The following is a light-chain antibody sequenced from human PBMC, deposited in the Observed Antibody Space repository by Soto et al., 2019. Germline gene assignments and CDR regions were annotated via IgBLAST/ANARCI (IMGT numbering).Light chain of an antibody. CDR3: QSYDSTDDV. V-gene: IGLV1-40*01. CDR1: SSNIGAGYD. J-gene: IGLJ1*01. CDR2: GNT. Sequence: QSVLTQPPSVSGAPGQRVTISCTGSSSNIGAGYDVHWYQQLPGTAPKLLIYGNTHRPSGVPDRYSGSKSGTSASLAITGLQAEDEADYYCQSYDSTDDVFGTGTKLTVL.